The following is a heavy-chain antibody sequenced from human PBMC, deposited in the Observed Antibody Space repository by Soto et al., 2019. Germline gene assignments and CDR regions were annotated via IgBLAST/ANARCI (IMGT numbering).Heavy chain of an antibody. V-gene: IGHV4-34*01. CDR2: INHNGNT. D-gene: IGHD7-27*01. CDR1: SGSFSGYY. J-gene: IGHJ6*02. Sequence: SETLSLTCGVYSGSFSGYYWSWIRQPPGKGLEWIGEINHNGNTNYNPSLKSRVTISVDTSKKLFYLNLTSVSAADTAVYYCARGPWDYYYYGMDVWDQGAMQTVS. CDR3: ARGPWDYYYYGMDV.